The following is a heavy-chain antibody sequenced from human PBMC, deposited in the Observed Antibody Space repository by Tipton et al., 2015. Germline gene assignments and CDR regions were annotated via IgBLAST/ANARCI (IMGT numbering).Heavy chain of an antibody. CDR3: AREGALFGVASYGMDV. CDR2: IYSSGST. D-gene: IGHD3-3*01. Sequence: TLSLTCIVSGGSISSGDYYWSWIRQYPGKGLEWIGYIYSSGSTYYNPSLKSRLIISLDTSKNQFSLKLGSVTAADTAVYYCAREGALFGVASYGMDVWGQGTTVTVSS. CDR1: GGSISSGDYY. J-gene: IGHJ6*02. V-gene: IGHV4-31*03.